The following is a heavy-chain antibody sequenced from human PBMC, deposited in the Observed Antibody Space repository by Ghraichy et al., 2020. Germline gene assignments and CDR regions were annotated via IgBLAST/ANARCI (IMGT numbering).Heavy chain of an antibody. CDR2: IGGSSTHI. Sequence: GESLRLSCAVSGFTFSTYSMNWVRQAPGKGLEWVSSIGGSSTHIYYADSVKGRFIISRDNAKNSLYLQMDSLRAEGTAVYYCARGGSDIDVVPAAIISMDVWGQGTTVTVSS. J-gene: IGHJ6*02. D-gene: IGHD2-2*02. V-gene: IGHV3-21*06. CDR3: ARGGSDIDVVPAAIISMDV. CDR1: GFTFSTYS.